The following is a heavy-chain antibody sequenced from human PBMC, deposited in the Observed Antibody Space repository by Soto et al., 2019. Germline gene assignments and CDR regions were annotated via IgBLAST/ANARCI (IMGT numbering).Heavy chain of an antibody. V-gene: IGHV1-69*13. CDR2: IIPIFGTA. D-gene: IGHD3-3*01. CDR3: ARDPLNDFWSGYYRGVPYYYYYGMDV. J-gene: IGHJ6*02. Sequence: AASVKVSGKASGGTFSSYAISWVRQAPGQGLEWMGGIIPIFGTANYAQKFQGRVTITADESTSTAYMELSSLRSEDTAVYYCARDPLNDFWSGYYRGVPYYYYYGMDVWGQGTTVTVSS. CDR1: GGTFSSYA.